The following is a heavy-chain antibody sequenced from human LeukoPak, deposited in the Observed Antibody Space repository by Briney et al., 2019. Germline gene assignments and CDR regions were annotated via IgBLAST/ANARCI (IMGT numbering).Heavy chain of an antibody. Sequence: SVKVSCKASGGTFSSYAISWVRQAPGQGLEWMGGIIPIFGTADYAQKFQGRVTITADESTSTAYMELSSLRSEDTAVYYCARDRVLGVVVPAAISYYYGMDVWGQGTTVTVSS. V-gene: IGHV1-69*13. J-gene: IGHJ6*02. CDR2: IIPIFGTA. CDR1: GGTFSSYA. D-gene: IGHD2-2*01. CDR3: ARDRVLGVVVPAAISYYYGMDV.